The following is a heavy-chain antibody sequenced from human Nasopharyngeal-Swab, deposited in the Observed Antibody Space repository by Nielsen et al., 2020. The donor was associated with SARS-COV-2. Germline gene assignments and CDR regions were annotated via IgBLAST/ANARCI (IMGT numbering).Heavy chain of an antibody. D-gene: IGHD3-16*01. Sequence: GESLKISCAASGFTFSRNSIHWVRQAPGKGPEWVAVISADGSGKYYADSVKGRFTISRDNSNSTLYLQMNSLTVEDAALYYCAKEDDGHSQIDYWGQGTPVTVSS. CDR1: GFTFSRNS. J-gene: IGHJ4*02. CDR3: AKEDDGHSQIDY. CDR2: ISADGSGK. V-gene: IGHV3-30*18.